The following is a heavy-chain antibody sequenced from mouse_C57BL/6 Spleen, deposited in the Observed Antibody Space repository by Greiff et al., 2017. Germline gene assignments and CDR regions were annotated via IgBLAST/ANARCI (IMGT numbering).Heavy chain of an antibody. CDR1: GFNINSYW. CDR2: IYPSDSDT. CDR3: ARNYGSFWYFDV. Sequence: VQLQQPGAELVRPGSSVKLSCKASGFNINSYWMAWVKQRPGQGLEWIGNIYPSDSDTHYAPKFKVKATLPVDKSSSTAYMQLSGLTSEDSAVYYCARNYGSFWYFDVWGTGTTVTVSS. V-gene: IGHV1-61*01. J-gene: IGHJ1*03. D-gene: IGHD1-1*01.